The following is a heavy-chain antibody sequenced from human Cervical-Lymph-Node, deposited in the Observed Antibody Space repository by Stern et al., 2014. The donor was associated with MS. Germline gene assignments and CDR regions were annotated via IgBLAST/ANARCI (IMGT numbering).Heavy chain of an antibody. CDR2: IKQDGSER. CDR3: ARDCGSGSCYQTQYYYGVDV. CDR1: GFSLSSYW. J-gene: IGHJ6*02. V-gene: IGHV3-7*01. Sequence: EVQLVESGGGLVQPGGSLRLSCAGSGFSLSSYWMSWVRQAPGKGPELVATIKQDGSERYDVDSVKGRFTISRDNSKNSVFLQMNSLRVDDTSVYYCARDCGSGSCYQTQYYYGVDVWGQGTTVIVSS. D-gene: IGHD2-15*01.